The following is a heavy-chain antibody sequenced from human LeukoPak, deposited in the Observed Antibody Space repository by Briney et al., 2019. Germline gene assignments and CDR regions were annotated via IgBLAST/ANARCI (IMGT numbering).Heavy chain of an antibody. V-gene: IGHV1-46*01. J-gene: IGHJ5*02. CDR2: TNPSGGST. Sequence: ASVKVSCKASGYTFTSYYMHWVRQAPGQGLEWMGITNPSGGSTSYAQKFQGRVTMTRDMSTSTDYMELSSLRSEDTAVYYCARDNSVGDYAWWFDPWGQGTLVTVSS. CDR3: ARDNSVGDYAWWFDP. D-gene: IGHD1-26*01. CDR1: GYTFTSYY.